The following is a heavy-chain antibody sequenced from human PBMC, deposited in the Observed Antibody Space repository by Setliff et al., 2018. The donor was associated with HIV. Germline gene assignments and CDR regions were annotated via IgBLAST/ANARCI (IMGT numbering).Heavy chain of an antibody. CDR1: GGSISSHY. V-gene: IGHV4-59*08. Sequence: SETLSLTCTVSGGSISSHYWIWIRQPPGTGLEWIGYIHYSGATNYNPSLKSRVTISLDTSRTQFSLRLSSVTAADTAVYYCARHSPNVGVRGDAFDIWGQGTVVTVSS. CDR2: IHYSGAT. J-gene: IGHJ3*02. CDR3: ARHSPNVGVRGDAFDI. D-gene: IGHD2-8*01.